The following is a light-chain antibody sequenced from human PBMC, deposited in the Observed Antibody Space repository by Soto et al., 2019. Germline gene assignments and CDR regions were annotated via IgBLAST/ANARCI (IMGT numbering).Light chain of an antibody. J-gene: IGLJ1*01. CDR2: EVS. Sequence: QSALTQPASVSGSPGQSITISCNGTSSDVGSYNLVSWYQQHPGKAPKLMIYEVSKRPSGVSNRFSGSKSGNTASLTISGLQAEDEADYYCCSYAGSRDVFGTGTKLTVL. CDR1: SSDVGSYNL. CDR3: CSYAGSRDV. V-gene: IGLV2-23*02.